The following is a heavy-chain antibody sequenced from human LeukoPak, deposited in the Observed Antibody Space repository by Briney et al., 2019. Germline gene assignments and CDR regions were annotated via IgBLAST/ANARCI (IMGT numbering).Heavy chain of an antibody. CDR1: GYTFTSYD. D-gene: IGHD3-22*01. Sequence: ASVKVSCKASGYTFTSYDINWVRQATGQGLEWMGWMNPNSGNTGYAQKFQGRVTMTRNTSISTAYMELSSLRAEDTAVYYCARDGSSSYYYDSSGYYYVPDAFDIWGQGTMVTVSS. V-gene: IGHV1-8*01. CDR3: ARDGSSSYYYDSSGYYYVPDAFDI. J-gene: IGHJ3*02. CDR2: MNPNSGNT.